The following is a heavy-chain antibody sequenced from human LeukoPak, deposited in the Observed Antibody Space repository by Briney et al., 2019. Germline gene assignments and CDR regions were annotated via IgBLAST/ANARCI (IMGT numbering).Heavy chain of an antibody. J-gene: IGHJ4*02. V-gene: IGHV3-53*01. CDR2: IYSGGST. CDR3: ATYYYGSGSGD. D-gene: IGHD3-10*01. Sequence: GGSLRLSCAASGFTFSDYYMSWVRQAPGKGLEWVSVIYSGGSTYYADSVKGRFTISRDNSKNTLYLQMNSLRAEDTAVYYCATYYYGSGSGDWGQGTLVTVSS. CDR1: GFTFSDYY.